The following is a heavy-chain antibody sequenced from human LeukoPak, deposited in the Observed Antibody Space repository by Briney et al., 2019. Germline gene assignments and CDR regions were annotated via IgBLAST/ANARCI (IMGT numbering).Heavy chain of an antibody. D-gene: IGHD6-13*01. CDR1: GFTVSSIY. Sequence: PGGSLRLSCAAPGFTVSSIYMNWVRQAPGKGLEWVSVIYSGGTTYYADSVKGRFTISRDNSKNTLYLQMNSLRAEDTAVYYCARASSIGAAGLFDYWGQGTLVTVSS. V-gene: IGHV3-53*01. CDR2: IYSGGTT. CDR3: ARASSIGAAGLFDY. J-gene: IGHJ4*02.